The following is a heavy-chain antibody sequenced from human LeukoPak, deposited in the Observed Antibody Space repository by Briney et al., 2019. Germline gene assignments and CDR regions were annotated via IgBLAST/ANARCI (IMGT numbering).Heavy chain of an antibody. CDR3: ARDQGGEQSY. D-gene: IGHD3-16*01. CDR2: ISSFSGTI. Sequence: GGSLRLSCAASGFTFSSYEMNWVRQAPGKGLEWVSYISSFSGTIYYADSVKGRFTISRDNAKNSLYLQMNSLRAEDTAVYYCARDQGGEQSYWGQGTLVTVSS. CDR1: GFTFSSYE. J-gene: IGHJ4*02. V-gene: IGHV3-48*01.